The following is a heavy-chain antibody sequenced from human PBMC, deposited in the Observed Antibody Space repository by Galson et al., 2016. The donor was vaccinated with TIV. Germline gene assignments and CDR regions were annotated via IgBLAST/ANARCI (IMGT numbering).Heavy chain of an antibody. J-gene: IGHJ4*02. CDR1: GYSFATYW. V-gene: IGHV5-51*01. Sequence: QSGAEVKKPGESLKISCEASGYSFATYWIAWVRQKPGKGLEWMGIVYPDDSDNTYNPSFQGQVTFSADKSINTAFLQWSSLEASDTAMYYCARRGPRYGKFDYWGQGTPVTVSS. D-gene: IGHD4-17*01. CDR3: ARRGPRYGKFDY. CDR2: VYPDDSDN.